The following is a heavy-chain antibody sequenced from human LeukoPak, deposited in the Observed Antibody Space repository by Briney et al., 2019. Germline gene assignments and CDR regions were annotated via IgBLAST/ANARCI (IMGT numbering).Heavy chain of an antibody. CDR2: INPNSGGT. CDR3: ARGGEYSRSSSTY. CDR1: GYTFTGYY. V-gene: IGHV1-2*02. Sequence: AASVKVSCKASGYTFTGYYMHWVRQAPGQGLEWMGWINPNSGGTNYAQKFQGRATVTRDTSISTAYMELSTLRSDDTAVYYCARGGEYSRSSSTYWGQGTLVTVSS. J-gene: IGHJ4*02. D-gene: IGHD6-6*01.